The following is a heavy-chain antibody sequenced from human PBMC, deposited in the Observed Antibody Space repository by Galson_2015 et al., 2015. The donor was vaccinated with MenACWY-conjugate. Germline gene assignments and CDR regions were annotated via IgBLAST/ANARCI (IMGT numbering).Heavy chain of an antibody. D-gene: IGHD2-21*01. Sequence: SLRLSCAGSGFTFSNYWMSWVRQAPGKGLEWVANIKQDGSEKYYVDSVKGRLTISRDNAQNSLYLQINSLRAEDTAVYYCARGGATGGAFRYWGQGTLVTVSS. CDR1: GFTFSNYW. J-gene: IGHJ4*02. CDR3: ARGGATGGAFRY. V-gene: IGHV3-7*03. CDR2: IKQDGSEK.